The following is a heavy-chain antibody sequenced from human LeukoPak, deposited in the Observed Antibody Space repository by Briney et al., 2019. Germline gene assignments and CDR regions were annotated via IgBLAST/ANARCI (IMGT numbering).Heavy chain of an antibody. D-gene: IGHD7-27*01. CDR1: GGTLSIYY. Sequence: SETLSLTCTVSGGTLSIYYWTWIRQPAGKGLEWIGRIYNSGSTNYNPYLKSRVTMSVDTSKNQFSLKLSSVTAADTAVYYCARFSPRAMGNYLDFWGQGTLVTVSS. J-gene: IGHJ4*02. CDR3: ARFSPRAMGNYLDF. CDR2: IYNSGST. V-gene: IGHV4-4*07.